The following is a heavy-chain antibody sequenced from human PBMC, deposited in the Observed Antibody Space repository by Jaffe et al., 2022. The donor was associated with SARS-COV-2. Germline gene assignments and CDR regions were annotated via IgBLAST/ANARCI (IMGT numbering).Heavy chain of an antibody. J-gene: IGHJ3*02. D-gene: IGHD2-15*01. V-gene: IGHV1-69*01. CDR2: IIPIFGTA. CDR1: GGTFSSYA. Sequence: QVQLVQSGAEVKKPGSSVKVSCKASGGTFSSYAISWVRQAPGQGLEWMGGIIPIFGTANYAQKFQGRVTITADESTSTAYMELSSLRSEDTAVYYCAREGYCSGGSCYSGGHAFDIWGQGTMVTVSS. CDR3: AREGYCSGGSCYSGGHAFDI.